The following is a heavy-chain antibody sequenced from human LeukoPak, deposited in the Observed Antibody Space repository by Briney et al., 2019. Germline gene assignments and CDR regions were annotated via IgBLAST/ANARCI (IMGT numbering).Heavy chain of an antibody. J-gene: IGHJ5*02. D-gene: IGHD6-13*01. V-gene: IGHV1-69*05. CDR1: GGTFSSYA. CDR2: IIPIFGTA. Sequence: ASVKVSCKASGGTFSSYAISWVRQAPGQGLERMGGIIPIFGTANYAQKFQGRVTITTDESTSTAYMELSSLRSEDTAVYYCARSAAAGLWKYNWFDPWGQGTLVTVSS. CDR3: ARSAAAGLWKYNWFDP.